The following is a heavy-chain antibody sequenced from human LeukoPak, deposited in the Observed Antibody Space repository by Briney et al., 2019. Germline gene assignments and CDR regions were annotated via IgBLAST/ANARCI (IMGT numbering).Heavy chain of an antibody. CDR3: ARGYDSSAYYFFDY. CDR1: GGSISSYY. Sequence: SETLSLTCTISGGSISSYYWSWVRQPPGKGLEWIGYIYYSGSTNYNPSIKSRVTISVDTSKNQFSLKLSSVTAADTAVYYCARGYDSSAYYFFDYWGQGTLVTVSS. J-gene: IGHJ4*02. D-gene: IGHD3-22*01. V-gene: IGHV4-59*01. CDR2: IYYSGST.